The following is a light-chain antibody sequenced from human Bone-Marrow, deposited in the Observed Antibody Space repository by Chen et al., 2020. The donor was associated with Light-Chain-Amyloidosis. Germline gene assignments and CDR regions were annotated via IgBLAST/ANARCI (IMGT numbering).Light chain of an antibody. CDR3: SSCTITNTLV. Sequence: QSALTQPASVSGSPGQSITISCTGTSSDVGGDNHVSWYQQHPDKAPKLMIYEVTNRPSWVPYRFSGSKSDNTSSLTSSGLQNEDEADYFCSSCTITNTLVFGSGTRVTVL. J-gene: IGLJ1*01. CDR2: EVT. CDR1: SSDVGGDNH. V-gene: IGLV2-14*01.